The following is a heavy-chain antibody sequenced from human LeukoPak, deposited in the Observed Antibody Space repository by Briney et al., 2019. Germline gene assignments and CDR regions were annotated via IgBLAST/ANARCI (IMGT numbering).Heavy chain of an antibody. D-gene: IGHD6-13*01. CDR2: ISGSGGST. V-gene: IGHV3-23*01. CDR3: GSSSFPPPSYYFDY. J-gene: IGHJ4*02. Sequence: AGGSLRLSCAASGFTFSSYAMSWVRQAPGKGLEWVSAISGSGGSTYYADSVKGRFTTSRDNSKNTLYLQMNSLRAEDTAVYYCGSSSFPPPSYYFDYWGQGTLVTVSS. CDR1: GFTFSSYA.